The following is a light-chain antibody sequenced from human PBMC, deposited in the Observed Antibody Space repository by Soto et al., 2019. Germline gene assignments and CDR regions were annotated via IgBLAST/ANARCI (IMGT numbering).Light chain of an antibody. Sequence: QAVVTQEPSLTVSPGGTVTLTCGSSTGAVTSGHHPYWLQQKPGQAPRTLIYHTTNTLSWTPARFSGSLLGGKAALTLSGAQPEDEALYYCLLTYSGPWVLGGGTKLTVL. J-gene: IGLJ3*02. CDR2: HTT. CDR1: TGAVTSGHH. CDR3: LLTYSGPWV. V-gene: IGLV7-46*01.